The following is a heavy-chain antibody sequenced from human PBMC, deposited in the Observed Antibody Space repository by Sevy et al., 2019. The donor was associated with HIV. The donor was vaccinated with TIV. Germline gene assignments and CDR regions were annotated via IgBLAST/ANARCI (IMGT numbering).Heavy chain of an antibody. D-gene: IGHD3-9*01. CDR2: ISSNGGST. CDR3: VKDGTIDVLRYFDWLSAFDY. Sequence: ESLKISCSASGFTFSSYAMHWVRQAPGKGLEYVSAISSNGGSTYYADSVKGRFTISRDNSKNTLYLQMSSLRAEDTAVYYCVKDGTIDVLRYFDWLSAFDYWGQGTLVTVSS. CDR1: GFTFSSYA. V-gene: IGHV3-64D*06. J-gene: IGHJ4*02.